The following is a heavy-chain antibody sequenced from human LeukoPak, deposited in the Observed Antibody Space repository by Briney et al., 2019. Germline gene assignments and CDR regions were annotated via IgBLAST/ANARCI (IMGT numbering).Heavy chain of an antibody. CDR3: ARELGPYSYYGMDV. CDR2: IIPILGIA. J-gene: IGHJ6*02. Sequence: ASVKVSCKASGGTFSSYAISWVRQAPGQGLEWMGRIIPILGIANYAQKFHGRVTITADKSMSTAYMEVSRLRSEDTAVYYCARELGPYSYYGMDVWGQGTTVTVSS. CDR1: GGTFSSYA. V-gene: IGHV1-69*04.